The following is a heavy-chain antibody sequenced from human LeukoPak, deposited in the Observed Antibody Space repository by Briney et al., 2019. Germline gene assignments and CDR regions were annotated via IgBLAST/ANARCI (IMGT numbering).Heavy chain of an antibody. CDR3: ARGGAMVSPDY. J-gene: IGHJ4*02. CDR2: ISSSSSYI. CDR1: GFTFSSYS. Sequence: GGSLRLSCAASGFTFSSYSMNWVRQAPGKGLEWVSSISSSSSYIYYADSVKGRFTISRDNAKNSLYLQMNGLRAEDTAVYYCARGGAMVSPDYWGQGTLVTVSS. V-gene: IGHV3-21*01. D-gene: IGHD5-18*01.